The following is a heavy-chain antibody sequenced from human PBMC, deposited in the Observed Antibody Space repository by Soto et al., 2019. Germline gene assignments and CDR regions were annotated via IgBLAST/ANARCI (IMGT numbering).Heavy chain of an antibody. CDR1: GYTFTSYG. CDR2: ISAYNGNT. V-gene: IGHV1-18*01. D-gene: IGHD3-3*02. CDR3: ARGTHFWSGYWNSYGMDV. Sequence: ASVKVSCKASGYTFTSYGISWVRQAPGQGLEWMGWISAYNGNTNYAQKLQGRVTMTTDTSTSTAYMELRSLRSDDTAVYYCARGTHFWSGYWNSYGMDVWGQGTTVTVSS. J-gene: IGHJ6*02.